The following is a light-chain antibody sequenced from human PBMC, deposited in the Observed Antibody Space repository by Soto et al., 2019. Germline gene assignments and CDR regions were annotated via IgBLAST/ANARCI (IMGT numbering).Light chain of an antibody. CDR2: DVS. J-gene: IGLJ1*01. CDR1: SGDVGSYIH. V-gene: IGLV2-14*03. Sequence: QSVLTQPRSVCGSPGQSVSISCTGTSGDVGSYIHVSWYQQHPGRAPKLMIYDVSNRPSGVSNRFSGSKSGNTASLTISGLQAEDEADYYCCSYTTSNTRQIVFGTGTKVTVL. CDR3: CSYTTSNTRQIV.